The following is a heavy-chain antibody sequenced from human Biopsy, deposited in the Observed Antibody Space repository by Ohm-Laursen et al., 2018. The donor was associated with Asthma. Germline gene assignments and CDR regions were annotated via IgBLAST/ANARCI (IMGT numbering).Heavy chain of an antibody. CDR2: ISYDGGNK. CDR1: GFTFSIYD. Sequence: SLRLSCTAPGFTFSIYDIHWVRQAPGRGLEWVAVISYDGGNKFYGDSVKGRFTLSRDNSRNTLYLQMNSLRVEDTAIYYCARTHERWTSIQDDALDIWGQGTMVIVSS. J-gene: IGHJ3*02. D-gene: IGHD4-23*01. V-gene: IGHV3-30*03. CDR3: ARTHERWTSIQDDALDI.